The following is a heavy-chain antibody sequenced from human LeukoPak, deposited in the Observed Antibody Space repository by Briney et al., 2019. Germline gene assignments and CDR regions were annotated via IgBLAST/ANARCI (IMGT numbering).Heavy chain of an antibody. CDR2: ISDNNRHI. Sequence: GGSLRLSCAASGFTFSSYSMNWVRQAPGKGLEWVSSISDNNRHIYYADSVKGRFTISRDNAKNSLNLQMNSLRAEDTAVYYCARGWFGAHPNYWGQGTLVTVSS. V-gene: IGHV3-21*01. D-gene: IGHD3-10*01. J-gene: IGHJ4*02. CDR1: GFTFSSYS. CDR3: ARGWFGAHPNY.